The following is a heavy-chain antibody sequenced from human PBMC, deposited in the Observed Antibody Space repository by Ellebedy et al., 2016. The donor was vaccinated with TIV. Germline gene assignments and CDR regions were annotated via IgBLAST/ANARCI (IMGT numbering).Heavy chain of an antibody. J-gene: IGHJ6*03. V-gene: IGHV1-2*02. Sequence: ASVKVSCXASGYTFTGYYMHWVRQAPGQGLEWMGWINPNSGGTNYAQKFQGRVTMTRDTSISTAYMELSRLRSDDTAVYYCARSSTSVYYYYMDVWGKGTTVTVSS. CDR1: GYTFTGYY. CDR2: INPNSGGT. CDR3: ARSSTSVYYYYMDV. D-gene: IGHD2-2*01.